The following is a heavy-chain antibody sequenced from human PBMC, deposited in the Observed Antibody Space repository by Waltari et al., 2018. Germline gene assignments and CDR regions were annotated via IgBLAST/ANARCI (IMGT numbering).Heavy chain of an antibody. V-gene: IGHV3-33*06. CDR1: GFTFSSYG. J-gene: IGHJ5*02. D-gene: IGHD1-26*01. CDR2: IWYDGSNK. Sequence: QVQLVESGGGVVQPGRSLRLSCAASGFTFSSYGMHWVRQAPGKGLEWVAVIWYDGSNKYYADSVKGRFTISRDNSKNTLYLQMNSLRAEDTAVYYCAKDGIMGATWPSGTEFDPWGQGTLVTVSS. CDR3: AKDGIMGATWPSGTEFDP.